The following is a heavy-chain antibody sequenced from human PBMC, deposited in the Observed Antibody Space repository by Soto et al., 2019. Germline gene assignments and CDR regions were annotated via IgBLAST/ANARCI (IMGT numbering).Heavy chain of an antibody. CDR3: TTDWSQQLAFDY. CDR2: IKSKTDGGTT. V-gene: IGHV3-15*01. J-gene: IGHJ4*02. CDR1: GFTFSNAW. Sequence: GGSLRLSCAASGFTFSNAWMSWVRQAPGKGLEWVGRIKSKTDGGTTDYAAPVKGRFTISRDDSKNTLYLQMNSLKTEDTAVYYCTTDWSQQLAFDYWGQGXLVTVYS. D-gene: IGHD6-13*01.